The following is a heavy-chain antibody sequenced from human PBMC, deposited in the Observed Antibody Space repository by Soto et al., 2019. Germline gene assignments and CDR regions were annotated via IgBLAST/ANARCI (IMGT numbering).Heavy chain of an antibody. Sequence: EVQLLESGGGLVQPGGSLTLSCAASGFTFSNYAMSWVRQAPGKGLEWVSAISGGGISTYYADSVRGRFTISRDNSRNTLYLRMNRLRAEDTAVYYCARDAISMVRGTNNWFDPWGQGTLVIVSS. D-gene: IGHD3-10*01. CDR3: ARDAISMVRGTNNWFDP. J-gene: IGHJ5*02. CDR1: GFTFSNYA. CDR2: ISGGGIST. V-gene: IGHV3-23*01.